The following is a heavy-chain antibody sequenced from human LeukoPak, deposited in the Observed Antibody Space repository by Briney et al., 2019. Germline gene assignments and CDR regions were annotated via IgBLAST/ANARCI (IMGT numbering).Heavy chain of an antibody. CDR3: ARDARYFVLTSEVWYFDY. V-gene: IGHV3-11*04. Sequence: KPGGSLRLSCAASGFTFSDYYMSWIRQAPGKGLEWVSYISSSGSTIYYADSVKGRFTISRDNAKNSLYLQMNSLRAEDTAVYYCARDARYFVLTSEVWYFDYWGQGTLVTVSS. D-gene: IGHD3-9*01. CDR1: GFTFSDYY. J-gene: IGHJ4*02. CDR2: ISSSGSTI.